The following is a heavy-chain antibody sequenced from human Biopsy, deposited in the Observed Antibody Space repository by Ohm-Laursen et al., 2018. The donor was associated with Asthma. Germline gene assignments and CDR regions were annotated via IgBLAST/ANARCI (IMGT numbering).Heavy chain of an antibody. Sequence: PSDTLSLTCRGSGGRTGSSDHHWAWIRQAPGKGLEWIGFVFWSGSTHYSRSLKRRISISIDTATNEFSMKLWSVTPADTAVYFCARVVSYGDIYFGIDVWGPGNTVVVS. D-gene: IGHD4-17*01. CDR3: ARVVSYGDIYFGIDV. J-gene: IGHJ6*02. CDR1: GGRTGSSDHH. CDR2: VFWSGST. V-gene: IGHV4-30-4*02.